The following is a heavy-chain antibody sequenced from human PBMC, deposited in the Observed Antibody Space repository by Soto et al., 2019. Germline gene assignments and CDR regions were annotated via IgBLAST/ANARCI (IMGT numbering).Heavy chain of an antibody. CDR2: ISGSGDST. V-gene: IGHV3-23*01. Sequence: PGGSLRLSCAASGFTFSSYAMNWVRQAPGKGLEWVSAISGSGDSTYHADSVKGRFTISRDNSKNTLYLQMDSLRAEDTAVYYCAKALRASSGYYYYAMDVWGQGTTVTVSS. CDR3: AKALRASSGYYYYAMDV. J-gene: IGHJ6*02. CDR1: GFTFSSYA. D-gene: IGHD3-22*01.